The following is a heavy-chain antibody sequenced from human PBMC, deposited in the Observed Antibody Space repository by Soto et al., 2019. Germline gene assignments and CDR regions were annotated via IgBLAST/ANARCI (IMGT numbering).Heavy chain of an antibody. D-gene: IGHD4-4*01. J-gene: IGHJ6*03. CDR2: IKSKTDGGTT. CDR3: TTDPTVTTGNYYYYYYYMDV. V-gene: IGHV3-15*01. Sequence: PGGSLRLSCAASGFTFSNAWMSWVRQAPGKGLEWVGRIKSKTDGGTTDYAAPVKGRFTISRDDSKNTLYLQMNSLKTEDTAVYYCTTDPTVTTGNYYYYYYYMDVWGKGTTVTVSS. CDR1: GFTFSNAW.